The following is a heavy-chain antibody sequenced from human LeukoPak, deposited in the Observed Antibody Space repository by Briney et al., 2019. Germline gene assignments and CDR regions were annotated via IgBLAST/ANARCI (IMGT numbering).Heavy chain of an antibody. D-gene: IGHD6-6*01. CDR3: ARVGAARYRGAPPRESYFDY. CDR1: GGSFSGYY. CDR2: INHSGST. V-gene: IGHV4-34*01. J-gene: IGHJ4*02. Sequence: SETLSLTCAVYGGSFSGYYWSWIRQPPGKGLEWIGEINHSGSTNYSPSLKSRVTISVDTSKNQFSLKLSSVTAADTAVYYCARVGAARYRGAPPRESYFDYWGQGTLVTVSS.